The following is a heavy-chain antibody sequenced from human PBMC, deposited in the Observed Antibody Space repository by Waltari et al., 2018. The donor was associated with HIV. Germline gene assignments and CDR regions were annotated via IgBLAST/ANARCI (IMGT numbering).Heavy chain of an antibody. CDR3: ATTHGSGDYDNDFDY. CDR1: GFPFAFYW. D-gene: IGHD3-10*01. Sequence: VQLVESGGGWVQPGGSLALTLEAYGFPFAFYWLSWVRQAPGKGLEWVANINQAGTERHYVDSVRGRFTISRDNGKTSLFLQMNSLSVEDTAVYYCATTHGSGDYDNDFDYWGQGTLV. V-gene: IGHV3-7*01. J-gene: IGHJ4*02. CDR2: INQAGTER.